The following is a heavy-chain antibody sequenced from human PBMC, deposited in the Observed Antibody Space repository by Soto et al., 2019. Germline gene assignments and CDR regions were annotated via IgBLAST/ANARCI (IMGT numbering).Heavy chain of an antibody. Sequence: QVQLQQWGAGLLKPSETLSLTCAVYGGSFSGYYWSWIRQPPGKGLEWIGEINHSGSTNYNPSLKRRVTISVETSKNQFSLKLSSVTAADTAVYYCARGPGYCTNGVCHDAFDIWGQGTMVTVSS. CDR3: ARGPGYCTNGVCHDAFDI. D-gene: IGHD2-8*01. CDR2: INHSGST. J-gene: IGHJ3*02. V-gene: IGHV4-34*01. CDR1: GGSFSGYY.